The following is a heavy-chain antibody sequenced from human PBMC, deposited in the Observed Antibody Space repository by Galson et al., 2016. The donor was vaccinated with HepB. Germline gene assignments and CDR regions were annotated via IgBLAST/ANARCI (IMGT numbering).Heavy chain of an antibody. V-gene: IGHV3-30*04. CDR2: ISYDGSKR. J-gene: IGHJ6*02. Sequence: SLRLSCAASGFTFSLYAIHWVRQAPGKGLEWAAVISYDGSKRYYADSVKGRFTISRDNSKNTVYLQMNSLRPEDSAVYYCGRGDVWGQGTTVTVSS. CDR1: GFTFSLYA. CDR3: GRGDV.